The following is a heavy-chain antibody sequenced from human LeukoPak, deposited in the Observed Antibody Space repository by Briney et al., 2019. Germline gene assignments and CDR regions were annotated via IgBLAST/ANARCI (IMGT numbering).Heavy chain of an antibody. J-gene: IGHJ1*01. Sequence: GGSLRLSCAASGFTFSSYWMHWVRQAPGKGLVWVSRIKSDGNTNYADSVKGRFTISRDNAKNTVSLQVNSLRAEDTGVYYCARAPSESGGYYPEYFRHWGQGTLVTVSS. D-gene: IGHD3-22*01. CDR3: ARAPSESGGYYPEYFRH. CDR1: GFTFSSYW. CDR2: IKSDGNT. V-gene: IGHV3-74*01.